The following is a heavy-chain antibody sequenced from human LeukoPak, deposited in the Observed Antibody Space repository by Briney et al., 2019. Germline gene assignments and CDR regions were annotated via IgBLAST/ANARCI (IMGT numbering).Heavy chain of an antibody. J-gene: IGHJ6*02. Sequence: ASVKVSCKASGYTFTSYYMHWVRQAPGQGLEWMGIINPSGGSTSYAQKFQGRVTMTRDTSTSTVYVELSSLRSEDTAVYYCGRAARPRYYYYGMDVWGQGTTVTVSS. CDR3: GRAARPRYYYYGMDV. CDR1: GYTFTSYY. V-gene: IGHV1-46*01. CDR2: INPSGGST. D-gene: IGHD6-6*01.